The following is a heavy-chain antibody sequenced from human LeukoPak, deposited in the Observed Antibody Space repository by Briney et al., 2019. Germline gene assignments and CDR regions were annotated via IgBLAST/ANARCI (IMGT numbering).Heavy chain of an antibody. D-gene: IGHD2-2*03. CDR2: ITRSSGYI. J-gene: IGHJ6*02. CDR3: ARDCGGYCSSSSSPYGMDV. V-gene: IGHV3-21*01. Sequence: GGSLRLSCAASGFTFSDYSMNWVRQAPGKGLEWLSSITRSSGYIYYEDAVKGRFTISRDNAKNSLFLQMTSLRAEDTAVYYCARDCGGYCSSSSSPYGMDVWGRGTTVTVSS. CDR1: GFTFSDYS.